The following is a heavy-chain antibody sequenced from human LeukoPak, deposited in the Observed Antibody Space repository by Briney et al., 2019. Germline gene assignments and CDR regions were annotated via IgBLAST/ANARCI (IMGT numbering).Heavy chain of an antibody. CDR3: AKVKIKQLALLN. J-gene: IGHJ4*02. V-gene: IGHV3-30*02. CDR1: GFTFNTFS. CDR2: IRYDGSNK. Sequence: GGSLRLSCAASGFTFNTFSMHWVRQAPGKGLEWVAFIRYDGSNKYYADSVKGRFTISRDNSKNTLYLQMNSLRAEDTAVYYCAKVKIKQLALLNWGQRTLVTVSS. D-gene: IGHD6-13*01.